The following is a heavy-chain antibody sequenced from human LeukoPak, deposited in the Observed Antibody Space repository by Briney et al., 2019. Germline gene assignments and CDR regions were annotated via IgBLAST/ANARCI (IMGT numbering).Heavy chain of an antibody. CDR1: GYTFTSYA. V-gene: IGHV1-3*04. D-gene: IGHD6-25*01. Sequence: GSSVKVSCKASGYTFTSYAMHWVRQAPGQRLECMGWINTGNGNTKYSQKFQGRVTMTRDTSTSTVYMELSSLRSEDTAVYYCARDLALLYSSEDYWGQGTLVTVSS. CDR3: ARDLALLYSSEDY. J-gene: IGHJ4*02. CDR2: INTGNGNT.